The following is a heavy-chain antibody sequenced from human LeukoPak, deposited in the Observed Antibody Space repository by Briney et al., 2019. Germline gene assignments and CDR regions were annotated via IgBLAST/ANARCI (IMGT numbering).Heavy chain of an antibody. V-gene: IGHV4-59*01. CDR3: ARDGATVTTFNYDAFDI. J-gene: IGHJ3*02. CDR2: IYYSGST. CDR1: GGSISSYY. Sequence: PSETLSLTCTVSGGSISSYYWSWIRQPPGHGLEWIGYIYYSGSTNYNPSLKSRVTISVDTSKNQFSLKLSSVTAADTAVYYCARDGATVTTFNYDAFDIWGQGTMVTVSS. D-gene: IGHD4-17*01.